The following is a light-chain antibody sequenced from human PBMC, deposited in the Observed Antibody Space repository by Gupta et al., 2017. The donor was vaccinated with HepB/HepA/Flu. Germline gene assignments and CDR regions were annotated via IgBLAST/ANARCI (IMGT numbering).Light chain of an antibody. CDR2: DTN. CDR3: VVHINDAMLV. Sequence: QIVVTQEPSLSVSPGGTVTLTCGLSSGSVSTKNYPSWHQQTPGQSPRTLNYDTNTRSSGVPGRFSGSVLGNKAALTITGAQAEDESYYDCVVHINDAMLVFGGGTKLTVL. CDR1: SGSVSTKNY. J-gene: IGLJ3*02. V-gene: IGLV8-61*01.